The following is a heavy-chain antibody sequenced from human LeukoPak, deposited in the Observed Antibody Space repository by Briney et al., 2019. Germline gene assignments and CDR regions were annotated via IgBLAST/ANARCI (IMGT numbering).Heavy chain of an antibody. Sequence: GGSLRLSCAASGIIFSSYEMNWVRQAPGKGLEWVSYISSSGSSIYYADSVKGRFTISRDNSKNTLYLQMNSLRAEDTAVYYCAKDREYSGYEYFDYWGQGTLVTVSS. CDR2: ISSSGSSI. V-gene: IGHV3-48*03. CDR3: AKDREYSGYEYFDY. D-gene: IGHD5-12*01. CDR1: GIIFSSYE. J-gene: IGHJ4*02.